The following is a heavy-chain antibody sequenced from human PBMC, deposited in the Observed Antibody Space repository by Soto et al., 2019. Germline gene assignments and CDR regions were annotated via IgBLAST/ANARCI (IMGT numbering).Heavy chain of an antibody. Sequence: PSETLSLTCTVSGGSIRSGAYYWSWLRQHPEKGLEWIGYIYHTGSTYYNPSLKSRVTISVDTSKNQFSLKLYSMTAADTAMFYCARLPITIPGNYYFDNWGQRSLVTVSS. D-gene: IGHD3-3*01. CDR3: ARLPITIPGNYYFDN. J-gene: IGHJ4*03. CDR1: GGSIRSGAYY. CDR2: IYHTGST. V-gene: IGHV4-31*03.